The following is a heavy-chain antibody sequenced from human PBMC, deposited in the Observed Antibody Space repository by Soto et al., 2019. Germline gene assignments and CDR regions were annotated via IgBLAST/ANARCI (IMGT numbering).Heavy chain of an antibody. Sequence: ASVKVSCKASGYTFTSYGISWVRQAPGQGLEWMGRISAYNGNTNYAQKLQGRVTMTTDTSTSTAYMELRSLRSDDTAVYYCARERKDYDFWSGYYQINWFDPWGQGTLVTVSS. CDR3: ARERKDYDFWSGYYQINWFDP. CDR1: GYTFTSYG. J-gene: IGHJ5*02. D-gene: IGHD3-3*01. V-gene: IGHV1-18*01. CDR2: ISAYNGNT.